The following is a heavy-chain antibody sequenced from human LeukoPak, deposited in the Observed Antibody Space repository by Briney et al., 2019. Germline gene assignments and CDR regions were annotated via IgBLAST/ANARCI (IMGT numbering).Heavy chain of an antibody. J-gene: IGHJ4*02. CDR3: ARADSSGWYWVY. CDR2: ISSSSSFI. D-gene: IGHD6-19*01. Sequence: GGSLRLSCAASGFTFSDYYMSWIRQAPGKGLEWVSYISSSSSFIYYADSVKGRFTISRDNAKNSLYLQMNSLRAEDTAVYYCARADSSGWYWVYWGQGTLVTVSS. CDR1: GFTFSDYY. V-gene: IGHV3-11*06.